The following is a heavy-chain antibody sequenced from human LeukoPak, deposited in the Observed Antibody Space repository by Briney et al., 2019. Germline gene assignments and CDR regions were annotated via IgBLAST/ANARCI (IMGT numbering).Heavy chain of an antibody. J-gene: IGHJ5*02. Sequence: GASVKVSCKASGYTFTSYGISWVRQAPGQGLEWMGWISAYNGNTNYAQRLQGRVTMTRDTSISTAYMELSRLRSDDTAVYYCARDRWGSYSGLNWFDPWGQGTLVTVSS. V-gene: IGHV1-18*01. CDR3: ARDRWGSYSGLNWFDP. CDR1: GYTFTSYG. D-gene: IGHD1-26*01. CDR2: ISAYNGNT.